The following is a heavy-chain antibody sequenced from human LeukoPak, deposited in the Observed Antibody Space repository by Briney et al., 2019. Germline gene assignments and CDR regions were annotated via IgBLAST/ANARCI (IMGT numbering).Heavy chain of an antibody. Sequence: GGSLRLSCAVSGITLSNYGMSWVRQAPGEGLEWVAGISDSGGRTNYADSVKGRFTISRDNPKNTLYLQMNSLRAEDTAVYFCAKRGVVIRVILVGFHKEAYYFDSWGQGALVAVSS. D-gene: IGHD3-22*01. J-gene: IGHJ4*02. V-gene: IGHV3-23*01. CDR1: GITLSNYG. CDR2: ISDSGGRT. CDR3: AKRGVVIRVILVGFHKEAYYFDS.